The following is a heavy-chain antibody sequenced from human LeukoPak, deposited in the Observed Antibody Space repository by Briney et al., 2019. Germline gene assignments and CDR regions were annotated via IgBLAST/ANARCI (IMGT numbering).Heavy chain of an antibody. CDR2: IYYSGTT. CDR1: GGSISSYY. D-gene: IGHD6-13*01. V-gene: IGHV4-59*12. CDR3: ARDVTAADNDYYFDY. J-gene: IGHJ4*02. Sequence: SETLSLTCTVSGGSISSYYWSWIRQPPGKGLEWIGYIYYSGTTNYNPSLKSRVTISIDKSKNQFSLKLGPVTAADTAVYYCARDVTAADNDYYFDYWGQGTLVTVSS.